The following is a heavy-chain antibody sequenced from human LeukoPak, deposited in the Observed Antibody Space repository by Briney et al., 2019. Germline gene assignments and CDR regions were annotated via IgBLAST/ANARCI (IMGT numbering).Heavy chain of an antibody. V-gene: IGHV4-39*01. CDR3: ARYDYVWGSRRHDY. CDR2: IYYSGST. CDR1: GGSISSSSYY. Sequence: PSETLSLTCTVPGGSISSSSYYWGWIRQPPGKGLEWIGSIYYSGSTYYNPSLKSRVTISVDTSKNQFSLKLSSVTAADTAVYYCARYDYVWGSRRHDYWGQGTLVTVSS. D-gene: IGHD3-16*01. J-gene: IGHJ4*02.